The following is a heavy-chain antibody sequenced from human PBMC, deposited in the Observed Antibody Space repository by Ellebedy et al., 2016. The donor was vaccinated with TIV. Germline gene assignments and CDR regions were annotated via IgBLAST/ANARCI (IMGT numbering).Heavy chain of an antibody. V-gene: IGHV1-2*04. D-gene: IGHD3-10*01. J-gene: IGHJ4*02. CDR1: GYTFTGYY. Sequence: ASVKVSXXASGYTFTGYYMHWVRQAPGQGLEWMGWINPNSGGTNYAQKFQGWVTMTRDTSISTAYMELSRLRSDDTAVCYCARGEITMVRGAHFDYWGQGTLVTVSS. CDR2: INPNSGGT. CDR3: ARGEITMVRGAHFDY.